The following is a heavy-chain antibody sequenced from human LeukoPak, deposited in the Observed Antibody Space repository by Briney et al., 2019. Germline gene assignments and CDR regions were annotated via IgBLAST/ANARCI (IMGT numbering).Heavy chain of an antibody. Sequence: GGSLRLSCAASGFTFSSYVMNWVRQAPGKGLEWVSAISGSGGSTYYADSVKGRFTISRDNSKNTLYLQMNSLRAEDTAVYYCAKPRNLYYYDSSGYYPFDYWGQGTLVTVSS. CDR1: GFTFSSYV. CDR2: ISGSGGST. J-gene: IGHJ4*02. CDR3: AKPRNLYYYDSSGYYPFDY. D-gene: IGHD3-22*01. V-gene: IGHV3-23*01.